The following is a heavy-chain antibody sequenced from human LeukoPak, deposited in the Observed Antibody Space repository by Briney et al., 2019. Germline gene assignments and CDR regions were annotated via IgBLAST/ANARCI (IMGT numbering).Heavy chain of an antibody. V-gene: IGHV3-30*02. J-gene: IGHJ4*02. Sequence: AGGSLRLSCAASGFTFSSYGMHWVRQAPGKGLEWVAFIRYDGSNKYYADSVKGRFTISRDNSKNTLYLQMNSLRAEDTAVYYCAKDRYSSSSHFDYWGQGTLVTVSS. CDR3: AKDRYSSSSHFDY. D-gene: IGHD6-6*01. CDR1: GFTFSSYG. CDR2: IRYDGSNK.